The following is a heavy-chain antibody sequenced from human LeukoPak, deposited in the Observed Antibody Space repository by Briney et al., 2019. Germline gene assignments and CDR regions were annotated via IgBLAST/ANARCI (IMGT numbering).Heavy chain of an antibody. CDR1: GFTFDDYA. Sequence: GGSLRLSCAASGFTFDDYAMHWVRQAPGKGLEWVSGISWNSGSIGYADSVKGRFTISRDNAKNSLHLQMNSLRSEDTAVYYCARVSRGGRFLEWLLRGSFDYWGQGTLVTVSS. D-gene: IGHD3-3*01. CDR2: ISWNSGSI. V-gene: IGHV3-9*01. CDR3: ARVSRGGRFLEWLLRGSFDY. J-gene: IGHJ4*02.